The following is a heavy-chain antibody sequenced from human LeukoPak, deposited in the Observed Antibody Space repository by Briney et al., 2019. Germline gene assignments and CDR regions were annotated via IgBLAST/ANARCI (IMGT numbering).Heavy chain of an antibody. CDR1: GGSISSYY. D-gene: IGHD2-2*01. Sequence: PSETLSPTCTVPGGSISSYYWSWIRQPPGKGLEWIGYIYYSGSTNYNPSLKSRVTISVDTSKNQFSLKLSPVTAADTAVYYCASLYCSSISCYADYWGQGTLVTVSS. CDR3: ASLYCSSISCYADY. J-gene: IGHJ4*02. CDR2: IYYSGST. V-gene: IGHV4-59*01.